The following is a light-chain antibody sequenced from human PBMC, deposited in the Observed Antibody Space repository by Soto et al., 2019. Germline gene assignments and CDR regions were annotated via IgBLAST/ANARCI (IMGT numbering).Light chain of an antibody. CDR3: EQYNNWPPFT. Sequence: EIVMTQSPATLSVSPGERDTLSCRASQSVSSNLAWYQQKPGQAPRLLIYGASTRATGIPARFSGSGSGTEFTLTISSLQSEDFAVYYCEQYNNWPPFTFGQGTELEIK. CDR1: QSVSSN. CDR2: GAS. V-gene: IGKV3-15*01. J-gene: IGKJ2*01.